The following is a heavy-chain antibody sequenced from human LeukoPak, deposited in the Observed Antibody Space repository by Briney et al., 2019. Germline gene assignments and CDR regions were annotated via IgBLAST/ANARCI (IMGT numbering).Heavy chain of an antibody. CDR2: IYYSGST. CDR1: GGSISSYY. D-gene: IGHD3-10*01. J-gene: IGHJ6*04. Sequence: SETLSLTCTVSGGSISSYYWSWIRQPPGKGREGIGYIYYSGSTNYHPSLKSRVTISVDTSKNQCSLKLSSVTAADTAVYYCARGSDRGYYYYYGMDVWGKGTTVTVSS. CDR3: ARGSDRGYYYYYGMDV. V-gene: IGHV4-59*01.